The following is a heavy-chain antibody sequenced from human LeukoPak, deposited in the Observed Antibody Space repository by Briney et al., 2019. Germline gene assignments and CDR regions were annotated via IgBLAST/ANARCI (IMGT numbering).Heavy chain of an antibody. CDR2: ISGSGGST. D-gene: IGHD3-16*02. J-gene: IGHJ5*02. CDR1: GFTFSSYG. CDR3: AKDRSGPNWFDP. Sequence: PGGSLRLSCAASGFTFSSYGMSWVRQAPGKGLEWVSAISGSGGSTYYADSVKGRFTISRDNSKNTLYLQMNSLRAEDTAVYYCAKDRSGPNWFDPWGQGTLVTVSS. V-gene: IGHV3-23*01.